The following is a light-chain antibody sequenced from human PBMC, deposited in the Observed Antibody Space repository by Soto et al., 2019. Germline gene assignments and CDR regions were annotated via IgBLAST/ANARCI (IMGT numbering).Light chain of an antibody. J-gene: IGKJ1*01. CDR1: QSVNSN. V-gene: IGKV3-15*01. CDR2: GAS. Sequence: EIGMTQSPATLSVSPGERATLSCRASQSVNSNLAWYQQKPGQAPRLLIYGASTRATGLPARFSGSGSGTEFTLTISSLQSEDFAVYYCQQYINRLRTFGQGTKVEIK. CDR3: QQYINRLRT.